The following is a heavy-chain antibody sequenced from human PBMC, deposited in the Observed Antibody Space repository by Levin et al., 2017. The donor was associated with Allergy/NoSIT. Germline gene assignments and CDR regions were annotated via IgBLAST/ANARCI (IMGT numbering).Heavy chain of an antibody. CDR3: ARDSSGYSSGWYYFDY. Sequence: PGGSLRLSCAASGFTVSSNYMSWVRQAPGKGLEWVSVIYSGGSTYYADSVKGRFTISRDNSKNTLYLQMNSLRAEDTAVYYCARDSSGYSSGWYYFDYWGQGTLVTVSS. J-gene: IGHJ4*02. CDR2: IYSGGST. V-gene: IGHV3-53*01. CDR1: GFTVSSNY. D-gene: IGHD6-19*01.